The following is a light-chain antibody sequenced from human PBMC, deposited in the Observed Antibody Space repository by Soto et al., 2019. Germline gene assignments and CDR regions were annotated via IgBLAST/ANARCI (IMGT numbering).Light chain of an antibody. J-gene: IGKJ1*01. CDR1: QSVRSSY. V-gene: IGKV3-20*01. Sequence: EIVLTQSPGTLSLSPGERATLSCRASQSVRSSYLTWYQQKPGQAPRLLIYGASSRATGIPDRSSGSGSGTDFTITRSRLESEDVEVYYFEQYGRSPPTFGQGTKVEIK. CDR3: EQYGRSPPT. CDR2: GAS.